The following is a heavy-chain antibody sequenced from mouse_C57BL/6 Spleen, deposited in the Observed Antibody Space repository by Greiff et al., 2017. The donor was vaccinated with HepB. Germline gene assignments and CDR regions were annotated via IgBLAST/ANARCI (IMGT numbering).Heavy chain of an antibody. V-gene: IGHV5-17*01. CDR3: AREGSGSRGNWYFDV. J-gene: IGHJ1*03. CDR1: GFTFSDYG. Sequence: EVMLVESGGGLVKPGGSLKLSCAASGFTFSDYGMHWVRQAPEKGLEWVAYISSGSSTIYYADTVKGRFTISRDNAKNTLFLQMTSLRSEDTAMYYSAREGSGSRGNWYFDVWGTGTTVTVSS. CDR2: ISSGSSTI. D-gene: IGHD1-1*01.